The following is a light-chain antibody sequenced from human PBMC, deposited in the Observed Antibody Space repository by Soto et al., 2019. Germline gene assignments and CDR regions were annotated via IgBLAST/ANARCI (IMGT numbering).Light chain of an antibody. CDR2: DVS. CDR1: RRDVGGYNY. CDR3: SSYTSSSLV. V-gene: IGLV2-14*01. J-gene: IGLJ1*01. Sequence: QLVLTQPASVSGAPGQAITLSCTGTRRDVGGYNYVSWYQQHPGKAPKLMIYDVSNRPSGVSNRFSGSKSGNTASLTISGLQAEDEADYYCSSYTSSSLVFGTGTKVTVL.